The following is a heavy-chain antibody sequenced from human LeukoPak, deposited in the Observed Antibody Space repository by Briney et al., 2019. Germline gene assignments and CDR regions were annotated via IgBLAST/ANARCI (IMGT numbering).Heavy chain of an antibody. Sequence: PSETLSLTCTVSGASISSQFWSWIRQPPGKRPEYIGYMSYSGNTNYNPSLKSRVTISLDTSKNQFSLKLSSLTAADTAVYYCAGFSSGSNWFDAWGQGTLVTVSS. V-gene: IGHV4-59*11. CDR1: GASISSQF. J-gene: IGHJ5*02. CDR2: MSYSGNT. CDR3: AGFSSGSNWFDA. D-gene: IGHD2-8*01.